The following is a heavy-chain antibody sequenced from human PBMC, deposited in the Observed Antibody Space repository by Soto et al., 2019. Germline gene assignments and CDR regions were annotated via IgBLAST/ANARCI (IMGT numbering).Heavy chain of an antibody. D-gene: IGHD6-19*01. CDR2: IYYSGST. J-gene: IGHJ5*02. CDR3: ARDRGRDGSRGFINWFDP. V-gene: IGHV4-31*03. Sequence: PSETLSLTCTVSGGSISSGGYYWSWIRQHPGKGLEWIGYIYYSGSTYYNPSLKSRVTISVDTSKNQFSLKLSSVTAADTAVYYCARDRGRDGSRGFINWFDPWGQGTLVTVSS. CDR1: GGSISSGGYY.